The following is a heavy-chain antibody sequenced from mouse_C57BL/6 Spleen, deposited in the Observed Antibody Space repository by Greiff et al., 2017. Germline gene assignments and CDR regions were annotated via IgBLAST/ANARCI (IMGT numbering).Heavy chain of an antibody. CDR1: GYTFTSYW. CDR3: TSRGLSNYDFDY. D-gene: IGHD2-5*01. J-gene: IGHJ2*01. CDR2: IYPGNSDP. Sequence: VQLKQSGTVLARPGASVKMSCKTSGYTFTSYWMHWVKQRPGQGLEWIGAIYPGNSDPSYNQKFKGKAKLTAVTSASTAYMELSSLTNEDSAVYYCTSRGLSNYDFDYWGQGTTLTGSS. V-gene: IGHV1-5*01.